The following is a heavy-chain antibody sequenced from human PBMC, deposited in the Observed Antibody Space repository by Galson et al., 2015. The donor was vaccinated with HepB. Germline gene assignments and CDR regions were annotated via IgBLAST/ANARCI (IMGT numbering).Heavy chain of an antibody. V-gene: IGHV3-9*01. CDR2: ISWNSGSI. CDR3: TKGGYKYDSDSYFYFHM. J-gene: IGHJ4*02. CDR1: GFTLDDYA. D-gene: IGHD5-24*01. Sequence: SLRLSCAASGFTLDDYAMQWIRQAPGKGLEWVSGISWNSGSIGYADSVKGRFTISRDNAKNSLYLHMTNLRPEDTAFYYCTKGGYKYDSDSYFYFHMWGQGTLVIVSS.